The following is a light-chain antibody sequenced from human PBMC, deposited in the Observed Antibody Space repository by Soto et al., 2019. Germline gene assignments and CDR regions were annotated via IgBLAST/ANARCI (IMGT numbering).Light chain of an antibody. CDR2: GGS. CDR1: QSVGSAY. Sequence: EIVLTQSPGTLSLSPGERATLSCRASQSVGSAYLAWYQQRPGQAPRLLIHGGSSRATGIPDRFSGRGSGTDFSLTISRLDPEDFALYYCQQYDTSPITFGQGTRLEIK. J-gene: IGKJ5*01. CDR3: QQYDTSPIT. V-gene: IGKV3-20*01.